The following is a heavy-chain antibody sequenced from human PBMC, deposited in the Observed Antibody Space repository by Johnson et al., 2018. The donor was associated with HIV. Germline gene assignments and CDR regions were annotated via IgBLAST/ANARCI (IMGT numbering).Heavy chain of an antibody. CDR1: GFTFSNYD. Sequence: QVQLVESGGGVVQPGRSQRLSCVASGFTFSNYDMDWVRQAPGKGLEWVAFIRYDGSNKYYADSVKGRFTISRDNSKNTRYLQMNSLRGEDTAMYYCARSWGIADIWGQGTMVTVSS. CDR2: IRYDGSNK. V-gene: IGHV3-33*08. CDR3: ARSWGIADI. J-gene: IGHJ3*02. D-gene: IGHD6-13*01.